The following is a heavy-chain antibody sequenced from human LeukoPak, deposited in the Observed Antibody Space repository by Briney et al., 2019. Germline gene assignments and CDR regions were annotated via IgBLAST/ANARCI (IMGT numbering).Heavy chain of an antibody. V-gene: IGHV3-23*01. D-gene: IGHD2-21*02. Sequence: GGSLRLSCAASGFTFSSYAMSWVRQAPGKGLEWVSSIRGSGGSTYYADSVKGRFTISRDNSKNTLYLQMNSLRAEDTAVYYCAKDCGGDCYCDYWGQGTLVTVSS. CDR2: IRGSGGST. CDR1: GFTFSSYA. J-gene: IGHJ4*02. CDR3: AKDCGGDCYCDY.